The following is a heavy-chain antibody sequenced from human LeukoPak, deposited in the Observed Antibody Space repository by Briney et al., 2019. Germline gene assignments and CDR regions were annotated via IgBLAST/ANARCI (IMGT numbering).Heavy chain of an antibody. CDR1: GFTFSSYW. CDR2: IKQDGSEK. V-gene: IGHV3-7*01. CDR3: AREATYSSSQYAFDI. J-gene: IGHJ3*02. D-gene: IGHD6-6*01. Sequence: GGSLRLSCAASGFTFSSYWMSWVRQAPGKGLEWVANIKQDGSEKYYVDSVKGRFTISRDNAKNSLYLQMNSLRAEDTAVYYCAREATYSSSQYAFDIWGQGTMVTVSS.